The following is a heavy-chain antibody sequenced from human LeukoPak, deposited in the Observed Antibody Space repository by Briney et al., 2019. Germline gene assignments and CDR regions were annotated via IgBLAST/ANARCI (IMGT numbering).Heavy chain of an antibody. D-gene: IGHD4-17*01. CDR2: ISAYNGNT. Sequence: ASVKVSCKASGYTSSSYGISWVRQAPGQGLEWMGWISAYNGNTNYAQKLQGRVTMTTDTSTSTAYMEVRSLRSDDTAVYYCARSVTQCGMDVWGQGTTVTVSS. J-gene: IGHJ6*02. V-gene: IGHV1-18*01. CDR1: GYTSSSYG. CDR3: ARSVTQCGMDV.